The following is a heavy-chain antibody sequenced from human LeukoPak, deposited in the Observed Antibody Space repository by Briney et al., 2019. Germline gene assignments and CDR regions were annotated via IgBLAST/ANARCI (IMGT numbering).Heavy chain of an antibody. CDR1: GYTFTGYY. D-gene: IGHD2-15*01. V-gene: IGHV1-2*02. J-gene: IGHJ4*02. CDR2: INPNSGDT. CDR3: ASARWSGQSADFDY. Sequence: ASVKVSCKASGYTFTGYYMHWVRQAPGQGLDWMGWINPNSGDTNYAQKLQGRVTMTRDKSISTAYMELSGLRSDDTAVYYCASARWSGQSADFDYWGQGTLVTVSS.